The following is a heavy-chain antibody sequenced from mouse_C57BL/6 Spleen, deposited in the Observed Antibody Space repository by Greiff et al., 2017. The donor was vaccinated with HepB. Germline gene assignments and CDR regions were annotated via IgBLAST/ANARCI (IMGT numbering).Heavy chain of an antibody. Sequence: EVQLQQSGPGMVKPSQSLSLTCTVTGYSITSGYDWHWIRHFPGNKLEWMGYISYSGSTNYNPSLKSRISITHDTSKNHFFLKLNSVTTEDTATYYCARGGGLDLYYFDYWGQGTTLTVSS. CDR1: GYSITSGYD. V-gene: IGHV3-1*01. CDR3: ARGGGLDLYYFDY. J-gene: IGHJ2*01. CDR2: ISYSGST.